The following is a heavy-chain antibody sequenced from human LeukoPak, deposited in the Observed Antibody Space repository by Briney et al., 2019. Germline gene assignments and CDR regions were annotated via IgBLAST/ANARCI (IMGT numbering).Heavy chain of an antibody. CDR3: AKALVGAPLPHDAFDI. Sequence: GGSLRLSCAASGFTFSDYFMSWIRQAPGKGLEWVSYISSSVSTIYYADSVKGRFTISRDNAKNSLYLQMNSLRAEDTAVYYCAKALVGAPLPHDAFDIWGQGTMVTVSS. D-gene: IGHD1-26*01. V-gene: IGHV3-11*01. CDR1: GFTFSDYF. J-gene: IGHJ3*02. CDR2: ISSSVSTI.